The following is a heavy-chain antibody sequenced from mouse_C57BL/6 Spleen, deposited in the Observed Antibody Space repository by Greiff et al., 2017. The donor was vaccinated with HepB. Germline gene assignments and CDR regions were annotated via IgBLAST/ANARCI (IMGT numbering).Heavy chain of an antibody. V-gene: IGHV3-6*01. D-gene: IGHD1-3*01. J-gene: IGHJ4*01. CDR2: ISYDGSN. CDR1: GYSITSGYY. CDR3: ARGDNYYAMDY. Sequence: EVKVEESGPGLVKPSQSLSLTCSVTGYSITSGYYWNWIRQFPGNKLEWMGYISYDGSNNYNPSLKNRISITRDTSKNQFFLKLNSVTTEDTATYYCARGDNYYAMDYWGQGTSVTVSS.